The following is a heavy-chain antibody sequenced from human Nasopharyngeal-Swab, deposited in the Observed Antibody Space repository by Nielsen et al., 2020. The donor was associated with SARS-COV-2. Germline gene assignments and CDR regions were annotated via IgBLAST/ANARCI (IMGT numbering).Heavy chain of an antibody. CDR2: IYYSGST. D-gene: IGHD4-17*01. CDR3: ARVLTTTVTIDY. Sequence: ESLKISCTVSGGSISSYYWSWIRQPPGKGLEWIGYIYYSGSTNYNPSLKSRVTISVDTSKNQFSLKLSSVTAADTAAYYCARVLTTTVTIDYWGQGTLVTVSS. J-gene: IGHJ4*02. CDR1: GGSISSYY. V-gene: IGHV4-59*01.